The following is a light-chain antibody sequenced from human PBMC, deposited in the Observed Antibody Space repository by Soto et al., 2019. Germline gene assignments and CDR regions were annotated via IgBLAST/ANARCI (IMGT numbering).Light chain of an antibody. Sequence: QSVLTQPPSVSGTPGQRVTISCSGSRSNIGSNSVNWYKQVPGTAPKLLIYRNNQRPSGVPDRFTGSKSGTSASLAISGLQSEDEAEYYCAAWDDTLVFGGGTQLTVL. J-gene: IGLJ2*01. V-gene: IGLV1-44*01. CDR2: RNN. CDR3: AAWDDTLV. CDR1: RSNIGSNS.